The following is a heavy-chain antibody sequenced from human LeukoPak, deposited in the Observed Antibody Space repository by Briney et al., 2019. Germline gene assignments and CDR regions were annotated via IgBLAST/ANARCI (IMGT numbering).Heavy chain of an antibody. D-gene: IGHD5-12*01. Sequence: GGSLRLSCAASGFTFSSYWMSWVRQAPGKGLEWVANIKQDGSEKYYVDSVKGRFTISRDNAKNSLYLQMNSLRAEDTAVYYCAGPYSGYDWEGPFDYWGQGTLVTVSS. CDR3: AGPYSGYDWEGPFDY. V-gene: IGHV3-7*01. J-gene: IGHJ4*02. CDR2: IKQDGSEK. CDR1: GFTFSSYW.